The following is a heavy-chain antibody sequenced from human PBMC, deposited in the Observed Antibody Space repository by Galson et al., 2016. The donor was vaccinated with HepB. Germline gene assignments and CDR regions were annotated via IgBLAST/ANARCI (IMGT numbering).Heavy chain of an antibody. Sequence: SLRLSCAASGFTFSGYGMHWVRQAPGKGLEWLAADSMDGRRKFYADSVKVRFTISRDNSNNMLFLQMSSLRTDDTAIYYCARRHEYCPPVGCSVDYWGQGTLVSVSS. D-gene: IGHD2/OR15-2a*01. CDR2: DSMDGRRK. J-gene: IGHJ4*02. V-gene: IGHV3-30*03. CDR1: GFTFSGYG. CDR3: ARRHEYCPPVGCSVDY.